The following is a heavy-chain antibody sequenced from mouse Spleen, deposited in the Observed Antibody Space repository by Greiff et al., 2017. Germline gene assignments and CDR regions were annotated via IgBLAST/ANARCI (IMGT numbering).Heavy chain of an antibody. Sequence: EVKVEESGPSLVKPSQTLSLTCSVTGDSITSGYWNWIRKFPGNKLEYMGYISYSGSTYYNPSLKSRISITRDTSKNQYYLQLNSVTTEDTATYYCARVDDYPYYAMDYWGQGTSVTVSS. D-gene: IGHD2-4*01. V-gene: IGHV3-8*02. J-gene: IGHJ4*01. CDR3: ARVDDYPYYAMDY. CDR2: ISYSGST. CDR1: GDSITSGY.